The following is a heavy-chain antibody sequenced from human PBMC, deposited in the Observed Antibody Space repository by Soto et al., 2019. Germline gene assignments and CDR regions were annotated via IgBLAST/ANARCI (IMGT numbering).Heavy chain of an antibody. CDR2: IYYSGST. V-gene: IGHV4-59*01. D-gene: IGHD5-18*01. CDR1: GGSISSYY. CDR3: ARKGYSYGSYYYYYGMDV. Sequence: LSLTCTVSGGSISSYYCSWIRQPPCKGLEWIGNIYYSGSTNYNPSLKSRVTISVDTSKNQFSLKLSSVTAADTAVYYCARKGYSYGSYYYYYGMDVWGQGTTVTVSS. J-gene: IGHJ6*02.